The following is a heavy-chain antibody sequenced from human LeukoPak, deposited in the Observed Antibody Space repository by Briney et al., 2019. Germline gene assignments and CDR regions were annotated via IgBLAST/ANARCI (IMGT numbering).Heavy chain of an antibody. V-gene: IGHV3-21*01. Sequence: GGSLRLSCAASGFTFSSYSMDWVRQAPGKGLEWVSSISSSSSYIYYADSVKGRFTISRDNAKTSLYLQMNRLRAEDTAVYYCARDVYCSSTTCSDIFDYWGQGTLVTVSS. CDR2: ISSSSSYI. D-gene: IGHD2-2*01. CDR1: GFTFSSYS. CDR3: ARDVYCSSTTCSDIFDY. J-gene: IGHJ4*02.